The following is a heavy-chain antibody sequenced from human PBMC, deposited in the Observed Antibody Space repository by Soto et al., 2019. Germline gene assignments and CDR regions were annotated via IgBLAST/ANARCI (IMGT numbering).Heavy chain of an antibody. J-gene: IGHJ4*02. Sequence: SETLSLTCAVSGGSIRSNNRWSWVRQPPGKGLEWIGEIFHSGSTNYNPSPKTRVTISVDESKNQFSLTVTPVTAADTAVYYCARVYSGSYSDSWGQGTLVTVSS. CDR3: ARVYSGSYSDS. D-gene: IGHD1-26*01. CDR2: IFHSGST. CDR1: GGSIRSNNR. V-gene: IGHV4-4*02.